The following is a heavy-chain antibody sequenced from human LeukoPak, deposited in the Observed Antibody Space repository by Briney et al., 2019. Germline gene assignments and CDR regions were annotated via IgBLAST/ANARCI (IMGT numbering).Heavy chain of an antibody. J-gene: IGHJ6*02. V-gene: IGHV4-59*08. CDR2: IYYSGST. CDR1: GGSISSYY. CDR3: ARLWGGDNYYYGMDV. Sequence: PSETLSLTCTVSGGSISSYYWSWIRQPPGKGLEWIGYIYYSGSTNYNPSLKSPVTISVDTSKNQFSLKLSSVTAADTAAYYCARLWGGDNYYYGMDVWGQGTTVTVSS. D-gene: IGHD4-17*01.